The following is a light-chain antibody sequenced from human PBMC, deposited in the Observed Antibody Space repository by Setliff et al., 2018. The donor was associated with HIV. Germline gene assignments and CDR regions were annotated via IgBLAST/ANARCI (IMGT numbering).Light chain of an antibody. J-gene: IGLJ1*01. CDR1: SSDVGAFNY. V-gene: IGLV2-14*01. CDR2: EVS. Sequence: QSALTQPASVSGSPGQPITISCTGTSSDVGAFNYVSWYQHHPDKAPKLILYEVSNRPSGVSNRFSGSKFDNTASLTISGLQPEDETDYYCSSYTRNSTHVFGTGTKVPS. CDR3: SSYTRNSTHV.